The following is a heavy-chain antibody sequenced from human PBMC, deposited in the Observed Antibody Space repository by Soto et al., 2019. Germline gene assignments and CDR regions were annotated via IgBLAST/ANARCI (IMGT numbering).Heavy chain of an antibody. V-gene: IGHV3-49*03. Sequence: GVLRLSCTASGFTFNDYTLSWFRQAPGKGLEWVGFIRSKAYGGTTEYAASVKGRFTISRDDSKSIAYLQMNSLKTEDTAVYYCTSEYSSSSGWYNWFDPWGQGTLVTVSS. CDR2: IRSKAYGGTT. D-gene: IGHD6-6*01. CDR1: GFTFNDYT. CDR3: TSEYSSSSGWYNWFDP. J-gene: IGHJ5*02.